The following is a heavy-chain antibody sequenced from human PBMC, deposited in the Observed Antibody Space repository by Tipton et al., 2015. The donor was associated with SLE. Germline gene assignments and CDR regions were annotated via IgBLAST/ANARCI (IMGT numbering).Heavy chain of an antibody. CDR2: IKSKTDGGTT. CDR1: GFTFSNAW. CDR3: TTDVVWFGERVDY. D-gene: IGHD3-10*01. Sequence: VQLVQSGGGLVKPGGSLRLSCAASGFTFSNAWMSWVRQAPGKGLEWVGRIKSKTDGGTTDYAAPVKGRFTISRDDSKNTLYLQMNSLKTEDTAVYYCTTDVVWFGERVDYWGQGTLVTVSS. V-gene: IGHV3-15*01. J-gene: IGHJ4*02.